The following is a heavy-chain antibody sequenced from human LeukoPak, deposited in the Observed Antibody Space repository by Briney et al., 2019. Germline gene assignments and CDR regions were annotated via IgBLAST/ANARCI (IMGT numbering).Heavy chain of an antibody. CDR2: IIPIFGTA. CDR1: GGTFRSYA. V-gene: IGHV1-69*05. CDR3: ARGRGAMDPFDY. D-gene: IGHD5-18*01. Sequence: SVKVSCKASGGTFRSYAISWVRQAPGQGLEWMGGIIPIFGTANYAQKFQGRVTITTDESTSTAYMELSSLRSEDTAVYYCARGRGAMDPFDYWGQGTLVTVSS. J-gene: IGHJ4*02.